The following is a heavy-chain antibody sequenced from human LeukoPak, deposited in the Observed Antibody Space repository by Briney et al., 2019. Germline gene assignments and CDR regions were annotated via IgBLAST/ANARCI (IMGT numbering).Heavy chain of an antibody. CDR2: IYYSGST. CDR1: GSSISSSTYY. Sequence: SETLSLTCTVSGSSISSSTYYWGWIRRPPGKGLEWIGSIYYSGSTNYNPSLKSRVTISVDTSKNQFSLKLTSVTAADTAVYYCARGNLWSSQLDDWGQGTLVTVSS. J-gene: IGHJ4*02. V-gene: IGHV4-39*07. D-gene: IGHD3-10*01. CDR3: ARGNLWSSQLDD.